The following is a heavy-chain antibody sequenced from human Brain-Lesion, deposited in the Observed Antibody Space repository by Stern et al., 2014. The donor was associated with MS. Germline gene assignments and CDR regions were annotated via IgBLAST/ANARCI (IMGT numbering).Heavy chain of an antibody. V-gene: IGHV1-24*01. J-gene: IGHJ4*02. CDR2: FDPEDGET. CDR3: ATLSPGAGGNYYRHFDF. CDR1: GYTLTDLS. Sequence: QVQLVQSGAEVKKPGASVKVSCKGSGYTLTDLSMHWVRQAPGKGLEWMGGFDPEDGETIYTQKFQGRVTLSEDTATNTPYMELSSLRSEDTAVYYCATLSPGAGGNYYRHFDFWGQGTLVTVSS. D-gene: IGHD1-26*01.